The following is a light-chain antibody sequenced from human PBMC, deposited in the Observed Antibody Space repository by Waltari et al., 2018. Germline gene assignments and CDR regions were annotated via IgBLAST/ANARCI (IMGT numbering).Light chain of an antibody. CDR3: LQYHYWPPWT. Sequence: IEMTQSPATLSVSPGERATLSCRASQNVGTKLAWYQQKPGLAPRPLIYEAVTRATGIPARFSGSGSGTEFTLTISSLQSEDLALYHCLQYHYWPPWTFGQGTKVEVK. V-gene: IGKV3-15*01. CDR1: QNVGTK. CDR2: EAV. J-gene: IGKJ1*01.